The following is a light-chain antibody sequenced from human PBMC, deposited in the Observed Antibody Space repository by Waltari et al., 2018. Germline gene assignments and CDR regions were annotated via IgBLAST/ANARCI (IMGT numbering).Light chain of an antibody. CDR2: KDT. CDR3: HAAADNNWF. J-gene: IGLJ2*01. Sequence: YDLTQPSPVSASPGPTHTITCSRDVLAETHVRWFQQKTGQAPTLILYKDTERPTGIPERFSGSSSGSTVTLTIRGALLEDEADYHCHAAADNNWFFGGGTKLTVL. V-gene: IGLV3-27*01. CDR1: VLAETH.